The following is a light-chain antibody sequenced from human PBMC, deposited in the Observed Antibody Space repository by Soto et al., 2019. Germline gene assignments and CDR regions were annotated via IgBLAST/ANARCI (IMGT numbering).Light chain of an antibody. J-gene: IGLJ2*01. CDR3: AAWDDSLNGHVV. CDR1: SSNIGSNT. CDR2: SNN. Sequence: QAVLTQPHSASGTPGQRVTISCSGSSSNIGSNTVNWYQQLPGTAPKLLIYSNNQRPSGVPDRVSGSKSGTSASLAISGLQSEDEADYYCAAWDDSLNGHVVFGGGTQLNVL. V-gene: IGLV1-44*01.